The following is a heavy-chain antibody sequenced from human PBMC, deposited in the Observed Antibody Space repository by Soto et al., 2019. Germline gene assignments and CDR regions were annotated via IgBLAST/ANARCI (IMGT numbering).Heavy chain of an antibody. CDR3: ARLVTTVTSFDS. Sequence: ASETLSLTCTVSGGSISTTNYYWGWIRQPPGKGLEWIGNIYYSGGTYYNPSLQSRVTISVDTSKNQFSLRLNSVTAADTAVYYCARLVTTVTSFDSWGRGTLVTVSS. J-gene: IGHJ4*02. CDR2: IYYSGGT. CDR1: GGSISTTNYY. V-gene: IGHV4-39*01. D-gene: IGHD4-17*01.